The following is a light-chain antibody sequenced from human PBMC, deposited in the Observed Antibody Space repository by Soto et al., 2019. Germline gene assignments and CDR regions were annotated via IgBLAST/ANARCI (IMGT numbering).Light chain of an antibody. Sequence: EIVMTHSPGTLSLSPGERATLSFSASQSISSSFLAWYQQKPGQAPRLLIYGASSRATGIPDRFSGSGSGTDFTLTIRRLEPEDFAVYYCQQYGSSPWTFGQGTKVDI. J-gene: IGKJ1*01. CDR3: QQYGSSPWT. CDR1: QSISSSF. CDR2: GAS. V-gene: IGKV3-20*01.